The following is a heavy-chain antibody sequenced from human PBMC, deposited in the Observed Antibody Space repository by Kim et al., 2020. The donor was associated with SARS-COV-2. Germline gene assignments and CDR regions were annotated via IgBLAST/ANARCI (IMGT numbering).Heavy chain of an antibody. V-gene: IGHV1-69*13. CDR3: ARDPFGRDGYNFFDY. J-gene: IGHJ4*02. CDR2: IIPIFGTA. Sequence: SVKVSCKASGGTFSSYAISWVRQAPGQGLEWMGGIIPIFGTANYAQKFQGRVTITADESTSTAYMELSSLRSEDTAVYYCARDPFGRDGYNFFDYWGQGTLVTVSS. D-gene: IGHD5-12*01. CDR1: GGTFSSYA.